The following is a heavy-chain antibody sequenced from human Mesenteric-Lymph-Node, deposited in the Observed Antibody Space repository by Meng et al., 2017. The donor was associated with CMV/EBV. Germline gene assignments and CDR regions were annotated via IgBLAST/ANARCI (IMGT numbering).Heavy chain of an antibody. CDR2: IHYTGRT. V-gene: IGHV4-59*01. CDR1: GDSISTYF. J-gene: IGHJ4*02. Sequence: GSLRLSCTLSGDSISTYFRNWIRQSPGKGLEWIGYIHYTGRTIHNPSLKSRVTMSVDPSNNQFSLQLRSVTAADTAVYYCARSCSSTTCRLDYWGQGALVTVSS. CDR3: ARSCSSTTCRLDY. D-gene: IGHD2-2*01.